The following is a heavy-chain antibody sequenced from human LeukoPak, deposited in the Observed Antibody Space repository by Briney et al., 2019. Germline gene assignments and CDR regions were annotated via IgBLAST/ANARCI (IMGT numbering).Heavy chain of an antibody. Sequence: ASVKLSCKASGYTFTSYGISWVRQAPGQGLEWMGWISAYNGNTNYAQKLQGRVTMTTDTSTSTAYMELRSLRSDDTAVYYCARRDCSGGSCYYYYGMDVWGQGTTVTVSS. V-gene: IGHV1-18*01. CDR1: GYTFTSYG. J-gene: IGHJ6*02. CDR3: ARRDCSGGSCYYYYGMDV. CDR2: ISAYNGNT. D-gene: IGHD2-15*01.